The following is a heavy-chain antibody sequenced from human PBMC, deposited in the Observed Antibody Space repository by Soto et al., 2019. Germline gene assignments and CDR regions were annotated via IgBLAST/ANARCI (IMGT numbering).Heavy chain of an antibody. J-gene: IGHJ4*02. CDR1: GFTFNSYS. CDR3: VRDAGSLGY. Sequence: GESLKISCVVSGFTFNSYSMDWVRQAPGKGLEWVSYITSGSSTIHYADSVKGRFTISRDNAKNSVFLQMNSLRVEDTAVYYCVRDAGSLGYWGQGTLVTVSS. V-gene: IGHV3-48*01. D-gene: IGHD3-10*01. CDR2: ITSGSSTI.